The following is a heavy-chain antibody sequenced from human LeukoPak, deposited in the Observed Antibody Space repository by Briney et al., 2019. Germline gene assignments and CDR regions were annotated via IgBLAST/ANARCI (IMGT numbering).Heavy chain of an antibody. CDR2: IYYSGST. CDR1: GGSISSSSYY. J-gene: IGHJ4*02. V-gene: IGHV4-39*01. D-gene: IGHD6-19*01. CDR3: ARNSGWYYYGY. Sequence: PSETLSLTCTVSGGSISSSSYYWGWIRQPPGKGLEWIGSIYYSGSTYYNPSLKSRVTISVDTSKNQFSLKLSSVTAADTAVYYCARNSGWYYYGYWGQGTLVTVSS.